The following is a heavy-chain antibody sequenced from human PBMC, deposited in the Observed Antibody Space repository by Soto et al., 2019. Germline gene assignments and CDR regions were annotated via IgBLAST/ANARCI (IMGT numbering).Heavy chain of an antibody. Sequence: GESLKISCKGFDFILSPSTIHWVRQAPGKGLEWVSSISSSGHSIDYADSVKGRFTISRDNSKNTLYLQMNSLRAEDTAVYYCARDLGYSSSLDYWGQGTLVTVSS. CDR2: ISSSGHSI. CDR1: DFILSPST. CDR3: ARDLGYSSSLDY. J-gene: IGHJ4*02. V-gene: IGHV3-21*01. D-gene: IGHD6-6*01.